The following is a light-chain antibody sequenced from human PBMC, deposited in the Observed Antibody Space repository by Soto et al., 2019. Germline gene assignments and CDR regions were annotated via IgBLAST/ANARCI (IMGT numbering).Light chain of an antibody. V-gene: IGLV3-21*04. Sequence: SYELTQPPSVSVAPGKTARITCGGNNIGSKSVHWYQQKPGQAPVLVIYYNNDRPSGIPERFSGSNSGNTATLTISRVEAGDEADYYCQVWDTSSDHLWVFGGGTQLTVL. CDR1: NIGSKS. CDR2: YNN. CDR3: QVWDTSSDHLWV. J-gene: IGLJ3*02.